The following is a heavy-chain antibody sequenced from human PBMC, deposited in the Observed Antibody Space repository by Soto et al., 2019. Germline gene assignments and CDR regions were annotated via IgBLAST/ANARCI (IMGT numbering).Heavy chain of an antibody. D-gene: IGHD2-15*01. J-gene: IGHJ4*02. CDR2: IHWNDDN. CDR3: THRLVGSGQGY. V-gene: IGHV2-5*01. CDR1: GFSLTTGRVG. Sequence: QITLEETGPTLVKPTQTLTLTCTFSGFSLTTGRVGVGWIRQPPGKALEWLAVIHWNDDNHYSPSMKSRLTITKDTSKNQVVLTLTNMDPVDTATYYCTHRLVGSGQGYWGQGTLVTVSS.